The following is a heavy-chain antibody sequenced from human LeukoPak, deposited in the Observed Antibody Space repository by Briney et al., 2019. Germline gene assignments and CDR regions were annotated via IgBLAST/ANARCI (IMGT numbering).Heavy chain of an antibody. Sequence: SVKVSCKASGGNFKNYAMSWLRQAPGQGLEWMGGVIPIFGTANFSENFRDRVTFTTDEATRTAFMELISLRSEDTAIYSGARSYLVFNWFDPWRQGTLVTVSS. CDR3: ARSYLVFNWFDP. J-gene: IGHJ5*02. CDR1: GGNFKNYA. V-gene: IGHV1-69*05. CDR2: VIPIFGTA. D-gene: IGHD3-22*01.